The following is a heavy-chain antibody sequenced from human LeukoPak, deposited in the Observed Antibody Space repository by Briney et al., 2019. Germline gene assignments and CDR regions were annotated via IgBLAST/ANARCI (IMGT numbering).Heavy chain of an antibody. CDR2: ISAYNGNT. D-gene: IGHD6-19*01. CDR1: GYTFTSYG. J-gene: IGHJ6*02. CDR3: ARDYRRYSSGWHPKGMDV. Sequence: ASVKVSCKASGYTFTSYGISWVRQAPGQGLEWMGWISAYNGNTNYAQKLQGRVTMTTDTPTSTAYMELRSLRSDDTAVYYCARDYRRYSSGWHPKGMDVWGQGTTVTVSS. V-gene: IGHV1-18*01.